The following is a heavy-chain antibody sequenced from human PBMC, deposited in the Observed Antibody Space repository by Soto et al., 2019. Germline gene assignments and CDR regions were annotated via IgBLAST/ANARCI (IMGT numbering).Heavy chain of an antibody. V-gene: IGHV4-59*01. CDR3: ARDRSTYGGGGTGEVKENWFDP. J-gene: IGHJ5*02. Sequence: SETLSLTCIVSGGSISRYYWSWIRQPPGKGLEWIGYAYYSGDTGYSPSLQSRVTMAVDTSKNQVSLKLTSVTAADTAVYYCARDRSTYGGGGTGEVKENWFDPWGQGALVTVYS. CDR1: GGSISRYY. CDR2: AYYSGDT. D-gene: IGHD2-8*01.